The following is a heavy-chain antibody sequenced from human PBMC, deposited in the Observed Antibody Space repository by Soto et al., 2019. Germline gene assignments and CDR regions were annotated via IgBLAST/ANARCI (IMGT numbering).Heavy chain of an antibody. CDR3: AKPGRWPQTPGTFDV. Sequence: GGSLRLSCSVSGFTFRDYSMHWIRQTPGRGLEAVASISSQGGSTQYADSVRGRFTVSRDRSNTLYLQMSSLRVEDTAIYYCAKPGRWPQTPGTFDVRGQGTLVTVSS. J-gene: IGHJ3*01. CDR2: ISSQGGST. CDR1: GFTFRDYS. V-gene: IGHV3-64D*06.